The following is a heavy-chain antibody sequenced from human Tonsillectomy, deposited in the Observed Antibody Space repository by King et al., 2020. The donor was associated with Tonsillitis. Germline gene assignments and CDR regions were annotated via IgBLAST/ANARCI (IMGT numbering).Heavy chain of an antibody. CDR3: AGEIAPGRIGP. Sequence: VQLQESGPGLVQPSETLSLTCGVSGYSIISDDYHWGWIRQSPGKGLEWIGSVFHRGSTYYNPSLKSRVTISLDRSENHFSLQLTSVTAADTAVYYCAGEIAPGRIGPWGQGTLVTVSS. J-gene: IGHJ5*02. CDR2: VFHRGST. V-gene: IGHV4-38-2*01. CDR1: GYSIISDDYH. D-gene: IGHD1-14*01.